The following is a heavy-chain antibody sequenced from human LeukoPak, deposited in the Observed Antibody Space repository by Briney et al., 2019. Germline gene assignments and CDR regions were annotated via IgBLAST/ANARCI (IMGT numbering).Heavy chain of an antibody. J-gene: IGHJ4*02. CDR3: ATAGEWELPFYFDY. D-gene: IGHD1-26*01. CDR1: GFTFSSYS. CDR2: ISSSSSYI. V-gene: IGHV3-21*01. Sequence: GGSLRLSCAASGFTFSSYSMNWVRQAPGKGLEWVSSISSSSSYIYYADPVKGRFTISRDNAKNSLYLQMNSLRAEDTAVYYCATAGEWELPFYFDYWGQGTLVTVSS.